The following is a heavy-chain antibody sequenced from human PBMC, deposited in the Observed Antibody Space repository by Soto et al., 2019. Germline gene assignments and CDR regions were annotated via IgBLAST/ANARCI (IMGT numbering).Heavy chain of an antibody. CDR3: ARLDQEHCSSTSCPVPDYFDY. CDR2: IYYSGST. J-gene: IGHJ4*02. D-gene: IGHD2-2*01. Sequence: SETLSLTCTVSGGSISSSSYYWGWICQPPGKGLEWIGSIYYSGSTYYNPSLKSRVTISVDTSKNQFSLKLSYVTAADTAVDSCARLDQEHCSSTSCPVPDYFDYWGQGTLVTVSS. CDR1: GGSISSSSYY. V-gene: IGHV4-39*01.